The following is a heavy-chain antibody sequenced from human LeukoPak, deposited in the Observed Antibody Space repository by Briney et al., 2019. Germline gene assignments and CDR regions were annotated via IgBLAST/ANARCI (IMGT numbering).Heavy chain of an antibody. CDR3: AREYYDSSGRKHAFDI. V-gene: IGHV1-2*02. J-gene: IGHJ3*02. CDR1: GYTFIDYY. CDR2: IDPDSGFT. D-gene: IGHD3-22*01. Sequence: ASVKVSCKASGYTFIDYYMHWVRQAPGQGLEWMGRIDPDSGFTGYAQNFQGRVTMTTDTSISTAYMELSRLRSDDTAVYYCAREYYDSSGRKHAFDIWGQGTMVTVSS.